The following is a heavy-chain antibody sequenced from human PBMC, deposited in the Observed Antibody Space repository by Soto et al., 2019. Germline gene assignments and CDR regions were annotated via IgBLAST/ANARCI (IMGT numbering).Heavy chain of an antibody. J-gene: IGHJ4*02. D-gene: IGHD5-18*01. CDR3: ARERYSYGPYYFDY. CDR2: ITSSGSTT. V-gene: IGHV3-11*01. CDR1: GFTFSDYY. Sequence: PGGSLRLSCAASGFTFSDYYMSWIRQAPGKGLEWVSSITSSGSTTYYTDSVKGRFTISRDNAKNSLYLQMNSLRAEDTAVYYCARERYSYGPYYFDYRGQGTLVTVSS.